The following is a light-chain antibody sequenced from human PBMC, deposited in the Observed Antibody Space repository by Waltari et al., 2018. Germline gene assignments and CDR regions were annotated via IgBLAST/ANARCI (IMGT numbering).Light chain of an antibody. CDR3: SSQSTKNGVI. J-gene: IGLJ2*01. CDR1: SSDVGGDDS. CDR2: DVN. V-gene: IGLV2-14*03. Sequence: QSALTQPASVSGSPGQSITISCTGSSSDVGGDDSVSWYEAHPGQAPKVIIYDVNKRPSGVSVRFSGSKSGNTASLTISGLQAEDEATFYCSSQSTKNGVIFGGGTKVTVL.